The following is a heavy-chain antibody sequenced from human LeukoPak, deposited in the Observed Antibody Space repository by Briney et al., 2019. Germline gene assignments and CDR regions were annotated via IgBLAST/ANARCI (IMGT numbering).Heavy chain of an antibody. CDR2: IYHSGST. J-gene: IGHJ4*02. V-gene: IGHV4-30-2*01. CDR3: ARAPYVRNPYYFDY. D-gene: IGHD4-23*01. CDR1: GGSISSGGYS. Sequence: SETLSLTCTVSGGSISSGGYSWSWIRQPPGKGLEWIGYIYHSGSTYYNPSLKSRVTISVDRSKNQFSLKLSSVTAADTAVYYCARAPYVRNPYYFDYWGQGTLVTVSS.